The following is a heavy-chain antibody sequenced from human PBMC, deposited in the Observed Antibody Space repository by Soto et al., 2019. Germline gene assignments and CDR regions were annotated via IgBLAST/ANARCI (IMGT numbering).Heavy chain of an antibody. CDR1: GHTFTSYG. Sequence: ASVKVSCKASGHTFTSYGISWVRQAPGQRLEWMGWISAYNGNTNYAQKLQGRVTMTTDTSTSTAYMELRSLRSDDTAVYYCAREHCSGGSCYLVGRYNWFDPWGQGTLVTVSS. J-gene: IGHJ5*02. CDR2: ISAYNGNT. V-gene: IGHV1-18*01. CDR3: AREHCSGGSCYLVGRYNWFDP. D-gene: IGHD2-15*01.